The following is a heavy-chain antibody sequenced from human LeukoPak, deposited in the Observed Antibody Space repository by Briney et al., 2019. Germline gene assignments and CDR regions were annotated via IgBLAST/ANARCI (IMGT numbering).Heavy chain of an antibody. Sequence: GRSLRLSCAASGFTFSSYGMHWVRQAPGKGLEWVAVISYDGSNKYYADSVKGRFTISRDNSKNTLYLQMNSLRAEDAAVYYCARDSYYDGTSYYFDYWGQGTLVTVSS. J-gene: IGHJ4*02. CDR2: ISYDGSNK. D-gene: IGHD3-22*01. CDR3: ARDSYYDGTSYYFDY. CDR1: GFTFSSYG. V-gene: IGHV3-30*03.